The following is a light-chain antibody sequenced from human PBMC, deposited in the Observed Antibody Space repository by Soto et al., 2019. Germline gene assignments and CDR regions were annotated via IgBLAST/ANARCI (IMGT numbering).Light chain of an antibody. CDR1: SGHSSYA. Sequence: QLVLTQSPSASASLGASVKLTCTLSSGHSSYAIAWHQQQPEKGPRYLMKLNSDGSHSKGDGIPDRFSGSSSGAERYLTISSLQSEDEADYYCQNWGTGIVVFGGGTKVTVL. J-gene: IGLJ2*01. CDR3: QNWGTGIVV. CDR2: LNSDGSH. V-gene: IGLV4-69*01.